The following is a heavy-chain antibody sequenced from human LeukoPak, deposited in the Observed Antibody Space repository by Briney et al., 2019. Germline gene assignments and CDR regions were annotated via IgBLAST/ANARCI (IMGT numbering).Heavy chain of an antibody. Sequence: GGSLRLSCAASGFTFDDYGMSWVRQAPGKGLEWVSSIKWNGGSTGYADSVKGRFTISRDNAKNSLYLQMNSLRAEDTAVYYCATSQGSWPDYFDYWGQGTLVTVSS. V-gene: IGHV3-20*04. D-gene: IGHD6-13*01. CDR3: ATSQGSWPDYFDY. J-gene: IGHJ4*02. CDR1: GFTFDDYG. CDR2: IKWNGGST.